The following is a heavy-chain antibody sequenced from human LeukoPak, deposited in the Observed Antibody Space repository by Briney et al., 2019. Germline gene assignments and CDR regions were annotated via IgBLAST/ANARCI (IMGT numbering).Heavy chain of an antibody. CDR2: IYYSGNT. V-gene: IGHV4-59*01. CDR1: GGSMSSYY. CDR3: ARAAWGYAFDI. J-gene: IGHJ3*02. Sequence: SETLSLTCTVSGGSMSSYYWTWIRQPPGKGLEWIGYIYYSGNTNYNPSLKSRVTISVDTSKTKFSLKLSSVTAADTAFYYCARAAWGYAFDIWGQGTMVTVSS. D-gene: IGHD7-27*01.